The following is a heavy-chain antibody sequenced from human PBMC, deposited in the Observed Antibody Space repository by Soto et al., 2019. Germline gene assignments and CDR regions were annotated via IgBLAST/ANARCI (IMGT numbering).Heavy chain of an antibody. CDR2: ISSSSSYI. CDR1: GFTFSIYS. D-gene: IGHD2-15*01. CDR3: ARVPSSSGRAHFDY. V-gene: IGHV3-21*01. J-gene: IGHJ4*02. Sequence: PGGSLRLSCAASGFTFSIYSMNWVRQAPGKGLEWVSSISSSSSYIYYADSVKGRFTISRDNSKNTLYLQMNSLGAEDTAVYYCARVPSSSGRAHFDYWGQGTLVTVSS.